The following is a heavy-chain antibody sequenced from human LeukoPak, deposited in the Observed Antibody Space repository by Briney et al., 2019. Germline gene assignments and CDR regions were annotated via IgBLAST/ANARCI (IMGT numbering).Heavy chain of an antibody. CDR3: ARTPSYDILTGHYYYYMDV. Sequence: SETLSLTCTVSGGSISSYYWSWIRQPAGKGLEWIGRIYTCWSTNYNPPLKSRVTTSVDTSNNQFSLKLRSVTAADTAVYYCARTPSYDILTGHYYYYMDVWGKGTTVTVSS. D-gene: IGHD3-9*01. J-gene: IGHJ6*03. CDR1: GGSISSYY. CDR2: IYTCWST. V-gene: IGHV4-4*07.